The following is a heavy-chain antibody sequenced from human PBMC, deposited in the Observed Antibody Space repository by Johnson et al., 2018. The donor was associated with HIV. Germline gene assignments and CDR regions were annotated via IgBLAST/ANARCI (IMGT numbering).Heavy chain of an antibody. V-gene: IGHV3-33*06. Sequence: VQLVESGGGLVQPGGSLRLSCAASGFTFSTYGMHWVRQAPGKGLEWVAVIWYDGSKKYYVESVQGRFTISRDNSKNTLYLQMNSLRAEDTAVYYCAKVLSPRPWGDDAFDIWGQGTMVTVSS. CDR2: IWYDGSKK. D-gene: IGHD7-27*01. CDR3: AKVLSPRPWGDDAFDI. J-gene: IGHJ3*02. CDR1: GFTFSTYG.